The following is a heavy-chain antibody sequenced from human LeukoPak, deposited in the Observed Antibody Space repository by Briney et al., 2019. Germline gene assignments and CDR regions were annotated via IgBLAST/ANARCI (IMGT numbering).Heavy chain of an antibody. J-gene: IGHJ4*02. Sequence: GGSLRLSCAASGFTFSSYGMHWVRQAPGKGLEWVAFIRYDGSNKYYADSVKGRFTISRDNSKNTLYLQMNSLRAEDTAVYYCAKEDYGSGSYYGIDYWGQGTLVTVSS. CDR3: AKEDYGSGSYYGIDY. D-gene: IGHD3-10*01. CDR2: IRYDGSNK. CDR1: GFTFSSYG. V-gene: IGHV3-30*02.